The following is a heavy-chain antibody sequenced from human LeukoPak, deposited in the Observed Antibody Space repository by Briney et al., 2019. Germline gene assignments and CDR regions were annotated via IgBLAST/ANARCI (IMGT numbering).Heavy chain of an antibody. CDR1: GFTLSSYE. CDR2: ISRTGNSI. V-gene: IGHV3-48*03. CDR3: ARGPYSSNWYVDY. Sequence: GGSLRLSCAASGFTLSSYEMNWVRLAPGRGLEWISYISRTGNSIYYADSVKGRFTISRDSAKNSLYLQMNSLRAEDTAVYYCARGPYSSNWYVDYWGQGTLVTVAS. D-gene: IGHD6-13*01. J-gene: IGHJ4*02.